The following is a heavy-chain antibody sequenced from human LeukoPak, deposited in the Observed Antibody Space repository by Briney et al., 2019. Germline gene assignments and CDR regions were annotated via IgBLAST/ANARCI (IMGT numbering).Heavy chain of an antibody. CDR3: ARSRGIYNYDDAFDI. Sequence: GPVKVSCKASGYTFTGYYMHWVRQAPGQGPEWMAWINPNSGVTNYSQKFQGRVTMTRDTSINTAYMELSRLRSDDTAVYYCARSRGIYNYDDAFDIWGQGTMVTVSS. V-gene: IGHV1-2*02. CDR2: INPNSGVT. D-gene: IGHD3-16*01. CDR1: GYTFTGYY. J-gene: IGHJ3*02.